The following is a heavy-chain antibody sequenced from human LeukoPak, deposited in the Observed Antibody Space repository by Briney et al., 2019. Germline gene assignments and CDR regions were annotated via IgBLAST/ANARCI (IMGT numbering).Heavy chain of an antibody. V-gene: IGHV3-23*01. Sequence: GGSLRLSCAVSGFTFRTYALTWVRQAPGKGLEWVSTLSGSGVNTYYADSVKGRFTISRDNAKNTLYLQMNSLRAEDTAVYYCARQQLTLYYYYGMDVWGQGTTVTVSS. D-gene: IGHD6-13*01. J-gene: IGHJ6*02. CDR2: LSGSGVNT. CDR1: GFTFRTYA. CDR3: ARQQLTLYYYYGMDV.